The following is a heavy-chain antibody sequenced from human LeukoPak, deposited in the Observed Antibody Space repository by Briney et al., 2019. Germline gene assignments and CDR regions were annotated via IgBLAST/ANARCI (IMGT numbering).Heavy chain of an antibody. CDR3: ARGVIAAEPTRFDY. Sequence: PGGSLRLSCAASGFTFSSYGMHWVRQAPGKGLERVAVISYDGSNKYYADSVKGRFTISRDNSKNTLYLQMNSLRAEDTAVYYCARGVIAAEPTRFDYWGQGTLVTVSS. J-gene: IGHJ4*02. CDR1: GFTFSSYG. V-gene: IGHV3-30*03. D-gene: IGHD6-13*01. CDR2: ISYDGSNK.